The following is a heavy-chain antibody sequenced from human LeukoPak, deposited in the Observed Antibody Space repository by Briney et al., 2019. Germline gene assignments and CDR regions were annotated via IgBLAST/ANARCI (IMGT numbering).Heavy chain of an antibody. CDR3: ATETEYSNYDAFDI. CDR1: GFTFTKYE. V-gene: IGHV3-48*03. D-gene: IGHD4-11*01. Sequence: GGSLRLSCAASGFTFTKYEMNWVRQAPGKGLEWISYISGGNNAIYYADSVKGRFTISRDNGKNSLYLHMSSLRADGTAIYYCATETEYSNYDAFDIWGQGTMVTVSS. CDR2: ISGGNNAI. J-gene: IGHJ3*02.